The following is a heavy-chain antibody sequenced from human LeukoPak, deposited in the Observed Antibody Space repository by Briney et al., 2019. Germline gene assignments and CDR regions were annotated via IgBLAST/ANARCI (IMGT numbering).Heavy chain of an antibody. J-gene: IGHJ4*02. V-gene: IGHV1-46*01. Sequence: ASVTVSCMASGYTFTEYYIHWVRQAPGQGLEWVGIINPSFGSTTYAQSFQGRVAMTRDTSTSTVYMELSSLRSEDTAVYYCARELRSVETPRYNYFDYWGQGTLVTVSS. CDR1: GYTFTEYY. D-gene: IGHD4-23*01. CDR3: ARELRSVETPRYNYFDY. CDR2: INPSFGST.